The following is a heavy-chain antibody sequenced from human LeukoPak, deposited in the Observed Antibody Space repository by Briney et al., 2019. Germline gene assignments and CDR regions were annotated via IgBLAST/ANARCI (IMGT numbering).Heavy chain of an antibody. D-gene: IGHD5-24*01. V-gene: IGHV3-30*02. CDR2: IRYDGSNK. CDR1: GFTFSSYG. CDR3: AKRGMGTVDY. J-gene: IGHJ4*02. Sequence: GGPLRLSCAASGFTFSSYGMHWVRQAPGKGLEWVAFIRYDGSNKYYADSVKGRFTISRDNSKNTLYLQMNSLRAEGTAVYYCAKRGMGTVDYWGQGTLVTVSS.